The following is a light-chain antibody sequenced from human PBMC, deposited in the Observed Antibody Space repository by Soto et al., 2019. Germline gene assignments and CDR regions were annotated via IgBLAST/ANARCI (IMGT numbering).Light chain of an antibody. CDR1: ENVRTF. CDR2: GAS. J-gene: IGKJ1*01. CDR3: QQHRHWPPWT. V-gene: IGKV3-11*01. Sequence: EVVLTQSPATLSLSPGERATLSCRASENVRTFVDWYQQKPGQAPRLLIYGASNRATGIPARFSGSGSGTDFTLTISNLEPEDFAVYYGQQHRHWPPWTFGQGTRVEIQ.